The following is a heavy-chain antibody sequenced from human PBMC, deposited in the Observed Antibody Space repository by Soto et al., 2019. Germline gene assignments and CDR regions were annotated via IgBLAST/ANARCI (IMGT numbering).Heavy chain of an antibody. CDR3: ARYCSPTSCTIRYGMDV. V-gene: IGHV3-23*01. CDR1: GFTFSIYA. D-gene: IGHD2-2*01. CDR2: VSGSGGTT. J-gene: IGHJ6*02. Sequence: EVQLLESGGGLVQPGGSLRLSCVASGFTFSIYAMSWVRQAPREGLEWVSVVSGSGGTTYYADSVKGRFTISRDNSKNTLYLQMNSLRAEDSATYYCARYCSPTSCTIRYGMDVWGQGTTVTVSS.